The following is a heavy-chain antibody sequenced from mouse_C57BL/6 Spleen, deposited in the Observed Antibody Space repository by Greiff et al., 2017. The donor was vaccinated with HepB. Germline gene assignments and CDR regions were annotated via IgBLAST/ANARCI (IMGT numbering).Heavy chain of an antibody. D-gene: IGHD1-1*01. Sequence: VQLQQPGAELVKPGASVKMSCKASGYTFTSYWITWVKQRPGQGLEWIGDIYPGSGSTNYNEKFKSKATLTVATSSSTAYMQLSSLTSEDSAVYYCARSRYGSSPYYFDYWGQGTTLTVSS. CDR3: ARSRYGSSPYYFDY. V-gene: IGHV1-55*01. CDR2: IYPGSGST. CDR1: GYTFTSYW. J-gene: IGHJ2*01.